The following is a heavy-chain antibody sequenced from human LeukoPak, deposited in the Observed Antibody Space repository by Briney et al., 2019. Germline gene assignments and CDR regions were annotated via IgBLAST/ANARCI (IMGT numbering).Heavy chain of an antibody. Sequence: GGSLRLSCAASGFTFSSHGMHWVRQAPGKGLEWVAVIWYDGSNKYYADSVKGRFTISRDNSKNTLYLQMNSLRAEDTAVYYCARDLYYYDSSGYEPFDYWGQGTLVTVSS. CDR3: ARDLYYYDSSGYEPFDY. D-gene: IGHD3-22*01. CDR2: IWYDGSNK. J-gene: IGHJ4*02. V-gene: IGHV3-33*01. CDR1: GFTFSSHG.